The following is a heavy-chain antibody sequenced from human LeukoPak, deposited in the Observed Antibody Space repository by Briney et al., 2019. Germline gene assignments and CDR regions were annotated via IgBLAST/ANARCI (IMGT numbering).Heavy chain of an antibody. V-gene: IGHV3-21*01. D-gene: IGHD3-16*01. J-gene: IGHJ3*02. CDR2: ISSSSSYI. CDR1: GFTFSSYG. CDR3: ARVRFGGRADAFDI. Sequence: GGPLRLSCAASGFTFSSYGMNWVRQAPGKGLEWVSSISSSSSYIYYADSVKGRFTISRDNAKNSLYLQMNSLRAEDTAVYYCARVRFGGRADAFDIWGQGTMVTVSS.